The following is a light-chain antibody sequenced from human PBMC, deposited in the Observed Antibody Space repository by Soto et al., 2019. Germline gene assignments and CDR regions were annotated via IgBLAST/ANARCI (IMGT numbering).Light chain of an antibody. CDR3: QQYGSSGT. J-gene: IGKJ1*01. V-gene: IGKV3-20*01. CDR2: DAS. CDR1: PSVSNS. Sequence: EVVMTQSPASLSASPGERVTLSCRASPSVSNSLAWYQHKPGQAPRLLIYDASNRATGVPTRFSGSGSGTDFTLTISRLEPEDFAVYYCQQYGSSGTFGQGTKVDI.